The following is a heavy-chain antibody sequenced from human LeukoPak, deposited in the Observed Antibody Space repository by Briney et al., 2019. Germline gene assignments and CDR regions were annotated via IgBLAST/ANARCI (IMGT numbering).Heavy chain of an antibody. Sequence: PSETLSLTCTVSGGSISSYYWSWIRQPPGKGLEWIGYIYYSGSTNYNPSLKSRVTISVDTSKNQFSLKLSSVTAADTAVYYCARHSVVTGITFGYWGQGTLVTVSS. V-gene: IGHV4-59*08. CDR1: GGSISSYY. CDR2: IYYSGST. J-gene: IGHJ4*02. D-gene: IGHD4-23*01. CDR3: ARHSVVTGITFGY.